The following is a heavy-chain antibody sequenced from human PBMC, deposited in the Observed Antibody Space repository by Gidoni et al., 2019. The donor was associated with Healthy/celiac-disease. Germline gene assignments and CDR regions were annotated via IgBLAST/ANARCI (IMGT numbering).Heavy chain of an antibody. CDR3: ARAIYCGSPSCSLDY. Sequence: LSLKSRVTISVDTSKNQFSLKLSSVTAADTAVYYCARAIYCGSPSCSLDYWGQGTLVTVSS. D-gene: IGHD2-2*01. J-gene: IGHJ4*02. V-gene: IGHV4-30-2*05.